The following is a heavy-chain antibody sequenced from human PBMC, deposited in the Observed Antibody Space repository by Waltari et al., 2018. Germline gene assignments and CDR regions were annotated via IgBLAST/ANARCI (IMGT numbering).Heavy chain of an antibody. V-gene: IGHV3-23*03. CDR2: IYSGGST. Sequence: EVQLLESGGGLVQPGGSLRLSCAASGFTFSSYAMSWVRQAPGKGLEWVSVIYSGGSTYYADSVKGRFTISRDNSKNTLYLQMNSLRAEDTAVYYCASFTIFGVVTFDIWGQGTMVTVSS. D-gene: IGHD3-3*01. J-gene: IGHJ3*02. CDR1: GFTFSSYA. CDR3: ASFTIFGVVTFDI.